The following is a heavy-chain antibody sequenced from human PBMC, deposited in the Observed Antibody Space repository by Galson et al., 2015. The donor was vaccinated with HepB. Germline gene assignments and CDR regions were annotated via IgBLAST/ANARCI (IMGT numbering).Heavy chain of an antibody. CDR2: IIPILSIS. V-gene: IGHV1-69*04. D-gene: IGHD3-22*01. J-gene: IGHJ3*02. Sequence: SVKVSCKASGYTFSTYSITWVRQAPGQGLEWMGRIIPILSISNYAQRFQGRVTITADKSTGTAYMELSSLRSEDTAIYYCARGGPQVVVKNDAFDIWGQGTMVTVS. CDR1: GYTFSTYS. CDR3: ARGGPQVVVKNDAFDI.